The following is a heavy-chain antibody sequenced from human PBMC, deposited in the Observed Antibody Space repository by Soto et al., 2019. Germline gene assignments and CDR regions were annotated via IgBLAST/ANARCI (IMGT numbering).Heavy chain of an antibody. V-gene: IGHV1-46*01. CDR3: ARPPFPGCINGVCYPCDH. CDR1: GYTFTHYY. Sequence: QVQLVQSGAEVKKPGASVKVSCKASGYTFTHYYIHWVRQAPGQGLEWMGMINPRGGSTDYAQKFQGRFTMTTDTSTTTVYMELSSLRSDDTAVYYCARPPFPGCINGVCYPCDHWGQGTLVTVSS. D-gene: IGHD2-8*01. CDR2: INPRGGST. J-gene: IGHJ4*02.